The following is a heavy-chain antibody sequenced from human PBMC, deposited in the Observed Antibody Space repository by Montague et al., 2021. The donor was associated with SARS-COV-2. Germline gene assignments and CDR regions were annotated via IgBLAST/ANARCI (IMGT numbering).Heavy chain of an antibody. D-gene: IGHD2-2*02. V-gene: IGHV4-34*01. J-gene: IGHJ5*02. CDR1: GGSFSDYY. Sequence: SETLSLTSAVYGGSFSDYYWSWIRQPPGKGLEWIGEINHSGSTNYNPSLKSRVTISVDTSKNQFSLKLSSVTAADTAVYYCASLTLGYCSSTSCYSDWFDPWGQGTLVTVSS. CDR3: ASLTLGYCSSTSCYSDWFDP. CDR2: INHSGST.